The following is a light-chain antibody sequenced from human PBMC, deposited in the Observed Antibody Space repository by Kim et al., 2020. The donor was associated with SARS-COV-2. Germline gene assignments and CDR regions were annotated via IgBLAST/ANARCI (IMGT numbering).Light chain of an antibody. J-gene: IGLJ3*02. CDR1: SGNIASNY. V-gene: IGLV6-57*01. CDR2: EDD. Sequence: NFMLTQPHSVSESPGKTITISCTRNSGNIASNYVQWYQQRPGRSPTTVIYEDDQRPSGIPDRFSGPIDSSSNSASLTISVLKIEDEADYYCQSYDSGCRVFGAGP. CDR3: QSYDSGCRV.